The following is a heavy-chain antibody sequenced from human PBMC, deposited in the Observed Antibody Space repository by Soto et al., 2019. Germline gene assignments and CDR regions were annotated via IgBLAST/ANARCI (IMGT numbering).Heavy chain of an antibody. CDR3: ARDGRVAGTGFGY. CDR2: IWYDGSNK. CDR1: GFTFSSYG. Sequence: GGSLRLSCAASGFTFSSYGMHWVRQAPGKGLEWVAVIWYDGSNKYYADSVKGRFTISRDNSKNTLYLQMNSLRAEDTAVYYCARDGRVAGTGFGYWGQGTLVTVSS. V-gene: IGHV3-33*01. D-gene: IGHD6-19*01. J-gene: IGHJ4*02.